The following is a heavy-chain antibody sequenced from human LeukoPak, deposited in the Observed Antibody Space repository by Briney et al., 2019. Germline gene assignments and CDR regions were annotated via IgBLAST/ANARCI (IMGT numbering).Heavy chain of an antibody. V-gene: IGHV4-4*07. CDR1: GGSISNYY. J-gene: IGHJ5*02. D-gene: IGHD1-7*01. CDR2: IYSSGSA. Sequence: SETLSLTCTVSGGSISNYYWTWIRQPAGKGLEWVGHIYSSGSANYNPSLKSRVTMSVDTSKKQLSLKLTSVTAADTAEYYCARVLFIPETTDNWFDPWGQGTLVTVSS. CDR3: ARVLFIPETTDNWFDP.